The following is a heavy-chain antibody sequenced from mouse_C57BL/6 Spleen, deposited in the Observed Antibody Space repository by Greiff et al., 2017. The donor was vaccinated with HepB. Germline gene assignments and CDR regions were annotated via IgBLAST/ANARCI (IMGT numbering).Heavy chain of an antibody. D-gene: IGHD1-1*01. J-gene: IGHJ4*01. V-gene: IGHV1-69*01. CDR3: ARCYYGSRNYAMDY. CDR2: IDPSDSYT. Sequence: VQLQQPGAELVMPGASVKLSCKASGYTFTSYWMHWVKQRPGQGLEWIGEIDPSDSYTNYNQKFKGESTLTVDKSSSTAYMQLSSLTSEDSAVYYCARCYYGSRNYAMDYWGQGTSVTVSS. CDR1: GYTFTSYW.